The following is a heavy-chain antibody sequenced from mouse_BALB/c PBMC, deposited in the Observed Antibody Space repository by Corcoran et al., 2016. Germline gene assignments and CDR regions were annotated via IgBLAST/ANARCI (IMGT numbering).Heavy chain of an antibody. CDR2: IYWDDDK. V-gene: IGHV8-12*01. Sequence: QVTLKESGPGILQPSQTLSLTCSFYGFSLSTSGMGVSWIRQPSGKGLEWLAHIYWDDDKRYNPSLKSRLTISKDTSSNQVFLKITSVDTADTGTYYCARRGEGDSCCFDYWGQGTTLTVSS. CDR3: ARRGEGDSCCFDY. D-gene: IGHD2-13*01. J-gene: IGHJ2*01. CDR1: GFSLSTSGMG.